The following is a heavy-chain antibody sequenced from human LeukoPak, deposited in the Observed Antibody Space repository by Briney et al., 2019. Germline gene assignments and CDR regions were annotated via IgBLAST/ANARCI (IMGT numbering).Heavy chain of an antibody. CDR2: IYYSGST. CDR3: ASAPSRRIVKSGQYYYYYYMDV. Sequence: PSETLSLTCTVSGGSISSYYWSWIRQPPGKGLEWIGYIYYSGSTNYNPSLKSRVTISVDTAKNQFSLKLSSVTAADTAVYYCASAPSRRIVKSGQYYYYYYMDVWGKGTTVTVSS. D-gene: IGHD1-26*01. J-gene: IGHJ6*03. CDR1: GGSISSYY. V-gene: IGHV4-59*12.